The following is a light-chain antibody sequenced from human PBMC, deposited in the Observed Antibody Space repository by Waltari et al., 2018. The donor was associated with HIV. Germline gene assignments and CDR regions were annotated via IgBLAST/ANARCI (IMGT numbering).Light chain of an antibody. Sequence: QSVLTQPPSASGTPGQRVTISCSGSSPNIGSNPINWYRQLPGTAPKLLIYSNNQWPLGVPDRFSGSKSGTSASLAISGLQSEDEADYYCAAWDDSLHGYVFGTGTKVTVV. J-gene: IGLJ1*01. CDR1: SPNIGSNP. CDR3: AAWDDSLHGYV. CDR2: SNN. V-gene: IGLV1-44*01.